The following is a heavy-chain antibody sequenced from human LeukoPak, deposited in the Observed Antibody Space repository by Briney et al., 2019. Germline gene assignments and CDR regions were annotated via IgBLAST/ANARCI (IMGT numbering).Heavy chain of an antibody. CDR3: ARVFCSSTSCYDYFDY. CDR1: GFTVSSNY. D-gene: IGHD2-2*01. CDR2: IYSGGST. V-gene: IGHV3-53*01. Sequence: GGSLRLSCAASGFTVSSNYMSWVRPAPGKGLEWVSVIYSGGSTYYADSVKGRFTIPRGNSKNTLYLQMNSVRAEDTAVYYCARVFCSSTSCYDYFDYWGQGTLVTVSS. J-gene: IGHJ4*02.